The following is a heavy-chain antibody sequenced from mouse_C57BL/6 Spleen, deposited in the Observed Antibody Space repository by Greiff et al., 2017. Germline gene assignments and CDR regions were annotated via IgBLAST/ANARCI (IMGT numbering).Heavy chain of an antibody. J-gene: IGHJ2*01. D-gene: IGHD1-1*01. CDR2: INPYNGDT. Sequence: VQLQQSGPELVKPGDSVKISCKASGYSFTGYFMNWVMQSHGQSLEWIGRINPYNGDTFYNQKFKGKATLTVDKSSSTAHMELRRLTSDDSAVYYCAREGVVLRYFDYWGQGTTLTVSS. CDR1: GYSFTGYF. CDR3: AREGVVLRYFDY. V-gene: IGHV1-20*01.